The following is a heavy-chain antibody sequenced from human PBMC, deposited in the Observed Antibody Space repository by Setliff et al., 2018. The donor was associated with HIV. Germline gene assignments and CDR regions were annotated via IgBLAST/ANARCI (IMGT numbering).Heavy chain of an antibody. CDR2: IYHSGST. CDR3: ARRPLFGVVIASVAKMEFDY. V-gene: IGHV4-4*02. J-gene: IGHJ4*02. Sequence: PSETLSLTCAVSGGSISSSNWWSWVRQPPGKGLEWIGEIYHSGSTNYNPSLKSRVTISLDRSKTQFSLKLSSVTAADTAVYYCARRPLFGVVIASVAKMEFDYWGQGTLVTVSS. D-gene: IGHD3-3*01. CDR1: GGSISSSNW.